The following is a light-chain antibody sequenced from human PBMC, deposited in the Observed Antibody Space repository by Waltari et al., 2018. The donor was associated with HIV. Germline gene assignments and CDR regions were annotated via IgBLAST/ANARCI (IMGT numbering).Light chain of an antibody. CDR3: ASWDDSLSGWV. Sequence: QSVLTQPPSASGTPGQTVTISCSGSSSNIGGNYVYWYQRLPGTAPKLLIYRNKQRPSGVPARFSGSKSGTSASLAISGLRSEDEADYYCASWDDSLSGWVFGGGTKVTVL. CDR1: SSNIGGNY. V-gene: IGLV1-47*01. J-gene: IGLJ3*02. CDR2: RNK.